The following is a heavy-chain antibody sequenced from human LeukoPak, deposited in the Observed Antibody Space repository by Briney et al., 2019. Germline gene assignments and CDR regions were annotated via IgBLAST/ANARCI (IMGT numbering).Heavy chain of an antibody. J-gene: IGHJ3*02. CDR1: GDSISSGDYY. CDR2: ISSSGST. V-gene: IGHV4-61*02. Sequence: SETLSLTCTVSGDSISSGDYYWSWIRQPAGKGLEWIGRISSSGSTNCNPSLKSRVTISVDTSKNQFSLKLSSVTAADTAVYFCARGPYSYDSSGAFDIWGQGTMVTVSS. D-gene: IGHD3-22*01. CDR3: ARGPYSYDSSGAFDI.